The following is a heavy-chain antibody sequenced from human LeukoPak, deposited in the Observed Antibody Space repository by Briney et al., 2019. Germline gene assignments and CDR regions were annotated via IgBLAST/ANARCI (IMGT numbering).Heavy chain of an antibody. J-gene: IGHJ3*02. Sequence: SETLSLTCAGYGGSFSAYYWNWIRQPPGKGLEWIGEIYHSGSTNYNPSLKSRVTISVDKSKNQFSLKLSSVTAADTAVYYCARSVGRYAFDIWGQGTMVTVSS. D-gene: IGHD2-2*01. CDR3: ARSVGRYAFDI. CDR2: IYHSGST. V-gene: IGHV4-34*01. CDR1: GGSFSAYY.